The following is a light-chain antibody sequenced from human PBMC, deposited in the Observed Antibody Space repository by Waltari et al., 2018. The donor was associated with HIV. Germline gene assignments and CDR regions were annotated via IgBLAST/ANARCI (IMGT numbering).Light chain of an antibody. CDR2: YDD. V-gene: IGLV1-36*01. CDR3: ASWDDSLHGYV. J-gene: IGLJ1*01. Sequence: QSVLTQPPSVSGAPGQRVIISCSGGGSNIHNHSLNWSHHLPGRTPKLLIYYDDLLPSGVSERFSASKSGTSASLAISGLQSEDEDDYYCASWDDSLHGYVFGSGTKISV. CDR1: GSNIHNHS.